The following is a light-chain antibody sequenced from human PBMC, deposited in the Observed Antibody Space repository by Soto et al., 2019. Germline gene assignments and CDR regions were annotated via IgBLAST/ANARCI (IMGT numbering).Light chain of an antibody. Sequence: VLTQSPASLSLSPGERAALSCRASQSVSSSHLVWYQQKPGQAPRLLIYGASTRATGIPDRFSGSGSGTDFTLTISRLEPEDFALYYCHQYGTSYTFGRGTKLEI. J-gene: IGKJ2*01. CDR1: QSVSSSH. V-gene: IGKV3-20*01. CDR3: HQYGTSYT. CDR2: GAS.